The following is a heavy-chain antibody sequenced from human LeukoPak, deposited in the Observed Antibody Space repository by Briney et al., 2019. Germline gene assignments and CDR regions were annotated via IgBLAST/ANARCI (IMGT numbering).Heavy chain of an antibody. CDR2: IKQDGSEK. CDR3: ARGYRDVYNPDY. Sequence: GGSLRLSCAASGFTFSTYWMSWVRQAPGKGLEWVANIKQDGSEKYYVDSVKGRFTISRDNAKNSLYLQMNSLRAEDAAVYYCARGYRDVYNPDYWGQGTLVTVSS. CDR1: GFTFSTYW. J-gene: IGHJ4*02. V-gene: IGHV3-7*04. D-gene: IGHD5-24*01.